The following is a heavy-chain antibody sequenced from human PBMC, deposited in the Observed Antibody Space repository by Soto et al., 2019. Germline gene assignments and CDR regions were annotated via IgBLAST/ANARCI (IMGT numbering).Heavy chain of an antibody. D-gene: IGHD3-3*01. CDR3: ARATPYYDFWSGYKNFDY. Sequence: QVQLVQSGAEVKKPGASVKVSSKASGYTFTSYGISWVRQAPGQGLEWMGWISAYNGNTNYAQKLQGRVTMTTDTSTSTAYMELRSLRSDDTAVYYCARATPYYDFWSGYKNFDYWGQGTLVTVSS. J-gene: IGHJ4*02. CDR1: GYTFTSYG. V-gene: IGHV1-18*01. CDR2: ISAYNGNT.